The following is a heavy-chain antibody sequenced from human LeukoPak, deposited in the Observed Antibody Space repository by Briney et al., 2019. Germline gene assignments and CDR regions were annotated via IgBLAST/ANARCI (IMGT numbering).Heavy chain of an antibody. CDR3: ARDGRVAAVFDY. V-gene: IGHV3-7*03. Sequence: GGSLRLSCVASGFTLSHYSMNWVRQAPGKGLEWVANIKQDGSEKYYVDSVKGRFTISRDNAKNSLYLQMNSLRAEDTAVYYCARDGRVAAVFDYWGQGTLVTVSS. CDR1: GFTLSHYS. CDR2: IKQDGSEK. J-gene: IGHJ4*02. D-gene: IGHD6-19*01.